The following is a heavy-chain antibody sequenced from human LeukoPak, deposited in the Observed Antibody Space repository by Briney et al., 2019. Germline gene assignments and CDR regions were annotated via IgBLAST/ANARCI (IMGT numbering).Heavy chain of an antibody. J-gene: IGHJ4*02. CDR2: ISGSGGST. CDR1: GFTFSSYA. CDR3: ARHSYGLYFDY. D-gene: IGHD5-18*01. Sequence: GGSLRLSCAAPGFTFSSYAMSWVRQAPGKGLEWVSAISGSGGSTYYADSVKGRFTISRDNSKNTLYLQMNSLRAEDTAVYYCARHSYGLYFDYWGQGTLVTVSS. V-gene: IGHV3-23*01.